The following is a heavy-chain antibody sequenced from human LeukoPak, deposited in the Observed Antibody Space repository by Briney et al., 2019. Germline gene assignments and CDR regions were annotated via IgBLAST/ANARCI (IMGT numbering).Heavy chain of an antibody. CDR2: ISAYNGNT. Sequence: RASVKVSCKASGYTFTSYGISWVRQAPGQGLEWMGWISAYNGNTNYAQKLQGRVTMTTDTSTRTAYMELRSLRSDGPDVYYYARDLGLAVGGTSGYWGQGTLVTVSS. CDR1: GYTFTSYG. V-gene: IGHV1-18*01. D-gene: IGHD6-19*01. J-gene: IGHJ4*02. CDR3: ARDLGLAVGGTSGY.